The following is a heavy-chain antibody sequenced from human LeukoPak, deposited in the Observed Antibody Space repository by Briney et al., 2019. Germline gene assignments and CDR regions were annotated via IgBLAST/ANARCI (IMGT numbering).Heavy chain of an antibody. J-gene: IGHJ5*02. CDR1: GGSISSYY. Sequence: PSETLSLTCTVSGGSISSYYWSWIRQPARKGLEWIGRIYTSGSTNYNPSLKSRVTMSVDTSKNQFSLKLSSVTAADTAVYYCARDRFYDYSNYGWSWFDPWGQGTLVTVSS. V-gene: IGHV4-4*07. CDR3: ARDRFYDYSNYGWSWFDP. CDR2: IYTSGST. D-gene: IGHD4-11*01.